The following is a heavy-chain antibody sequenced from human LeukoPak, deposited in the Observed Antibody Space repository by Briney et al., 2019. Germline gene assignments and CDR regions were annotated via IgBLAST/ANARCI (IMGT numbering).Heavy chain of an antibody. V-gene: IGHV1-46*01. CDR3: ARERRIAVAGRNWFDP. CDR2: INPSGGST. CDR1: GYTFTSYY. D-gene: IGHD6-19*01. J-gene: IGHJ5*02. Sequence: GASVKVSCKASGYTFTSYYMHWVRQAPGQGLEWMGIINPSGGSTSYAQKFQGRVTMTRDTSTSTVYMELSSLRSEDTAVYYCARERRIAVAGRNWFDPWGQGTLVTVSS.